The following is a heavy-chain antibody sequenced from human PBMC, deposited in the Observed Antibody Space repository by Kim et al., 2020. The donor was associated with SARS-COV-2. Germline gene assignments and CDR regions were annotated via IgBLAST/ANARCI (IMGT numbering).Heavy chain of an antibody. V-gene: IGHV3-23*01. Sequence: GGSLRLSCAASGFTFSSYAMSWVRQAPGKGLEWVSGISGSGGSTYYADSVKGRFTISRDNSKNTLYLQMNSLRAEDTAVYYCAKDCEQWLVPGGFDYWGQGTLVTVSS. D-gene: IGHD6-19*01. CDR2: ISGSGGST. J-gene: IGHJ4*02. CDR3: AKDCEQWLVPGGFDY. CDR1: GFTFSSYA.